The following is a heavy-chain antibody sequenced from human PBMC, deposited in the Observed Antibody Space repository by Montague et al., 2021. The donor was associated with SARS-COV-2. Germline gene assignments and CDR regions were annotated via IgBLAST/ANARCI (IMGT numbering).Heavy chain of an antibody. V-gene: IGHV4-59*01. CDR1: GGPITSDY. CDR2: IYPSGST. Sequence: SETLSLTCAVSGGPITSDYWSWIRQPPGKGLEYIGYIYPSGSTTYNPSLKSRVSISVDASKNQFSLRLRSVTAADTAVYYCARGLEGDGSGSHHFDPWGQGTLVTVSS. D-gene: IGHD3-10*01. CDR3: ARGLEGDGSGSHHFDP. J-gene: IGHJ5*02.